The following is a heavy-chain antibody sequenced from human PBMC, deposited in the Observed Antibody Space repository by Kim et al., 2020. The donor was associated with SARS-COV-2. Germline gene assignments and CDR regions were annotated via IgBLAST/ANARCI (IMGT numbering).Heavy chain of an antibody. CDR1: GGSISSSSYY. CDR2: IYYSGST. J-gene: IGHJ5*02. CDR3: ARDQLVQYDYVWGSYRSTGNWFDP. D-gene: IGHD3-16*02. Sequence: SETLSLTCTVSGGSISSSSYYWGWIRQPPGKGLEWIGSIYYSGSTYYNPSLKSRVTISVDTSKNQFSLKLSSVTAADTAVYYCARDQLVQYDYVWGSYRSTGNWFDPWGQGTLVTVSS. V-gene: IGHV4-39*07.